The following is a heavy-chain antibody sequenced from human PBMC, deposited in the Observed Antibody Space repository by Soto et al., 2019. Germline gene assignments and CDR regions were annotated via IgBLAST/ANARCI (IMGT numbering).Heavy chain of an antibody. Sequence: GEDLKPFSAAYRFTFSSYAMHGVGQAPGKGLEWVAVISCDGSNKYYADSVKGRFTISRDNSKNTLYLQMNSLRAEDTAVYYCARETGLNYYDSSGYYPTPYYYYGMDVWGQGTTVTVSS. D-gene: IGHD3-22*01. J-gene: IGHJ6*02. CDR3: ARETGLNYYDSSGYYPTPYYYYGMDV. V-gene: IGHV3-30-3*01. CDR1: RFTFSSYA. CDR2: ISCDGSNK.